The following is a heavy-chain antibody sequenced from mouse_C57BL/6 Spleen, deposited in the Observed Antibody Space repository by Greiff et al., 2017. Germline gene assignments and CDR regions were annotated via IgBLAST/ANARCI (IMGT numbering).Heavy chain of an antibody. V-gene: IGHV8-12*01. J-gene: IGHJ4*01. CDR2: IYWDDDK. CDR1: GFSLSTSGMG. D-gene: IGHD1-1*01. CDR3: ARRASYYYGSSYGGPYYAMDY. Sequence: QVTLKVSGPGILQSSQTLSLTCSFSGFSLSTSGMGVSWIRQPSGKGLEWLAHIYWDDDKRYNPSLKSRLTISKDTSRNQVFLKITSVDTADTATYYCARRASYYYGSSYGGPYYAMDYWGQGTSVTVSS.